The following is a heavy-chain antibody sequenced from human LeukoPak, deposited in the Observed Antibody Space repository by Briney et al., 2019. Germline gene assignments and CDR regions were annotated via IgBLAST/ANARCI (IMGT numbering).Heavy chain of an antibody. CDR2: INHSGST. Sequence: PSETLSLTCAVYGGSFSGYYWSWIRQPPGKGLEWIGEINHSGSTNYNPSLKSRVTISVDTSKNQFSLKLSYVTAADTAVYYCARGGKGNYGSGSYYIDNWFDPWGQGTLVTVSS. CDR1: GGSFSGYY. J-gene: IGHJ5*02. CDR3: ARGGKGNYGSGSYYIDNWFDP. V-gene: IGHV4-34*01. D-gene: IGHD3-10*01.